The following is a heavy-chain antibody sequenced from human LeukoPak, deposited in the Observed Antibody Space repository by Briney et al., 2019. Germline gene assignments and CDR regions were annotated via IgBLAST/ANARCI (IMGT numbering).Heavy chain of an antibody. Sequence: GGSLRLSCAASGFTFDDYAMHWVRQVPGKGLEWVSFISWDGGSTYYADSVKGRFTISRDDSKNSLYLQMNSLRAEDTAVYYCAKEKRVGVTPPYFDYWGQGTLVTVSS. J-gene: IGHJ4*02. CDR1: GFTFDDYA. V-gene: IGHV3-43D*03. CDR3: AKEKRVGVTPPYFDY. D-gene: IGHD1-26*01. CDR2: ISWDGGST.